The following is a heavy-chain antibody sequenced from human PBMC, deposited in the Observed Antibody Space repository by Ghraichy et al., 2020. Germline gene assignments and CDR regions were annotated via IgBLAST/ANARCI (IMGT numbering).Heavy chain of an antibody. CDR3: AKDSSVAAREGDAFDI. Sequence: GGSLRLSCAASGFTFSSYGMHWVRQAPGKGLEWVAVISYDGSNKYYADSVKGRFTISRDNSKNTLYLQMNSLRAEDTAVYYCAKDSSVAAREGDAFDIWGQGTMVTVSS. D-gene: IGHD6-6*01. V-gene: IGHV3-30*18. CDR2: ISYDGSNK. J-gene: IGHJ3*02. CDR1: GFTFSSYG.